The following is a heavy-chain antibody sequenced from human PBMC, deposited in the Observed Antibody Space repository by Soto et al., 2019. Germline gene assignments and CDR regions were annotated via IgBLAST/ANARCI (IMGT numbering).Heavy chain of an antibody. J-gene: IGHJ4*02. Sequence: SETLSLTCTVSGGSISSGGYYWSWIRQHPGKGLEWIGYIYYSGSTYYNPSLKSRVTISVDTSKNQFSLKLSSVTAADTAVYYCAASVWSGYYYFVYWGQGTLVTVSS. CDR1: GGSISSGGYY. D-gene: IGHD3-3*01. CDR3: AASVWSGYYYFVY. V-gene: IGHV4-31*03. CDR2: IYYSGST.